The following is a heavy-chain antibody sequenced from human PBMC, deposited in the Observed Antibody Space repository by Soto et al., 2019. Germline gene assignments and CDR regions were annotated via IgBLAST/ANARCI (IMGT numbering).Heavy chain of an antibody. D-gene: IGHD4-17*01. J-gene: IGHJ3*02. Sequence: ASVKVSCKASGYTFTGYYMHWVRQAPGQGLEWMGWINPNSGGTNYAQKFQGWVTMTRDTSLSTAYMELSRLRSDDTAVYYCARDSVSHGSRFHLSGSDYGTAFDIWGQGTMVTVSS. CDR1: GYTFTGYY. V-gene: IGHV1-2*04. CDR3: ARDSVSHGSRFHLSGSDYGTAFDI. CDR2: INPNSGGT.